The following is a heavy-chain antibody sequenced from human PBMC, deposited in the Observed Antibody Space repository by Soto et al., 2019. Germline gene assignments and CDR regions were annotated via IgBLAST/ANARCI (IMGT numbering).Heavy chain of an antibody. Sequence: QVQLQQWGAGLLKPSETLSLTCAVYGGSFSGYYWSGIRQPPGKGLEWIGEINHSGSTNYNPSLKSRVTISVDTSKNQFSLKLSSVTAADTAVYYCARGRRYCSSTSCFPLGMDVWGQGTTVTVSS. CDR2: INHSGST. CDR1: GGSFSGYY. D-gene: IGHD2-2*01. V-gene: IGHV4-34*01. J-gene: IGHJ6*02. CDR3: ARGRRYCSSTSCFPLGMDV.